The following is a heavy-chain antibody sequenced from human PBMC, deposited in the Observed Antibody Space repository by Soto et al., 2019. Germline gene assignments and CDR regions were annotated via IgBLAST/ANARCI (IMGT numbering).Heavy chain of an antibody. CDR1: GFTFSSYA. D-gene: IGHD3-16*02. CDR3: AKDWGWEDIWGSYRYTAQYFDY. Sequence: GGSLRLSCAASGFTFSSYAMSWVRQAPGKGLEWVSAISGSGGSTYYADSVKGRFTISRDNSKNTLYLQMNSLRAEDTAVYYCAKDWGWEDIWGSYRYTAQYFDYWGQGTLVTVSS. CDR2: ISGSGGST. J-gene: IGHJ4*02. V-gene: IGHV3-23*01.